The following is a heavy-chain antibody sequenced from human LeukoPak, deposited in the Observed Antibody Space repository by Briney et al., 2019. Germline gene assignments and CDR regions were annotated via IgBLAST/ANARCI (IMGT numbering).Heavy chain of an antibody. CDR3: ARAKGYSSSWYFDY. V-gene: IGHV4-34*01. CDR1: GGSFSGYY. J-gene: IGHJ4*02. Sequence: SETLSLTCAVYGGSFSGYYWSWIRQPPGKGLEWIGEINHSGSTNYNPSLKSRVTISVDTSKNQFSLKLSSATAADTAVYYCARAKGYSSSWYFDYWGQGTLVTVSS. CDR2: INHSGST. D-gene: IGHD6-13*01.